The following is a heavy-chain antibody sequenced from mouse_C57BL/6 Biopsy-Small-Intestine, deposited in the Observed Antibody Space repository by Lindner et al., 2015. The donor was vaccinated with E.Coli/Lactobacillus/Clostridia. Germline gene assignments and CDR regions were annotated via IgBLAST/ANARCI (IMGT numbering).Heavy chain of an antibody. V-gene: IGHV5-17*01. J-gene: IGHJ4*01. CDR2: ISGGNSNI. CDR3: ARGDVGLHYGMDY. Sequence: VQLQESGGGLVKPGGSRKLSCAASGFTFSDYGIHWVRQAPEKGLEWIAYISGGNSNIYYADTVKGRFTISRDSARNTLFLQMTSLRSEDTAMYYCARGDVGLHYGMDYWGQGTSVTVSS. CDR1: GFTFSDYG.